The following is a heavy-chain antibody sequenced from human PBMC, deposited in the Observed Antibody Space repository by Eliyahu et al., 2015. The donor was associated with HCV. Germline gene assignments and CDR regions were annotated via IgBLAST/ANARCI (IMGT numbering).Heavy chain of an antibody. J-gene: IGHJ4*02. CDR1: GFXFTXFW. D-gene: IGHD2-15*01. Sequence: EVQVVESGGGLVQPGGSRSLSCTASGFXFTXFWMSWVXQAPGKGLEWVASIKPDGGERFYVDSVKGRFTISRDNARNSLYLQMDSLRDEDTAVYYCARDREDLVVVRAAYASIFDSWGQGTPVTVS. CDR2: IKPDGGER. CDR3: ARDREDLVVVRAAYASIFDS. V-gene: IGHV3-7*01.